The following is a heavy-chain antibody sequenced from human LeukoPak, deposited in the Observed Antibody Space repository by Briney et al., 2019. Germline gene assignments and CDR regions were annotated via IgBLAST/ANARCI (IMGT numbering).Heavy chain of an antibody. V-gene: IGHV3-30-3*01. CDR3: AKARSSTVTTSFDY. Sequence: GRSLRLSCAASGFTFSSYAMHWVRQAPGKGLEWVAVISYDGSNKYYADSVKGRFTISRDNSKNTLYLQMNSLRAEDTAVYYCAKARSSTVTTSFDYWGQGTLVTVSS. CDR1: GFTFSSYA. J-gene: IGHJ4*02. D-gene: IGHD4-17*01. CDR2: ISYDGSNK.